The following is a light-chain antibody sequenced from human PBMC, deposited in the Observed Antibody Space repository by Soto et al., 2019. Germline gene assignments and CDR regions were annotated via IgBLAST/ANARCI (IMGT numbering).Light chain of an antibody. V-gene: IGKV3-20*01. CDR1: QSVSSNY. Sequence: ENVLTQSPGTLSLSPGERATLSCRASQSVSSNYLAWFQQKPGQAPRLLIYDASTRATGIPDRFSGSGSETDFTLTISRLEPEDFAVYYCQHYGSSPRTFGQGTRLEIK. CDR2: DAS. CDR3: QHYGSSPRT. J-gene: IGKJ2*01.